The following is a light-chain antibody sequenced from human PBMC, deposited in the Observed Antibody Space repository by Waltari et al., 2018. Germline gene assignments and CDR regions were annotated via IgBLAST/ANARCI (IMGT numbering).Light chain of an antibody. Sequence: SSELTQPPSVTVSPGQTAKINCSGDALATQYGYGYQQKPGQAPVLLIYKDTEKPSGIPGRFSGSSSGTTVTVTVSGVQAEDEADYYCQSTDRSVFFGGGTKLTVL. CDR3: QSTDRSVF. J-gene: IGLJ2*01. CDR2: KDT. CDR1: ALATQY. V-gene: IGLV3-25*03.